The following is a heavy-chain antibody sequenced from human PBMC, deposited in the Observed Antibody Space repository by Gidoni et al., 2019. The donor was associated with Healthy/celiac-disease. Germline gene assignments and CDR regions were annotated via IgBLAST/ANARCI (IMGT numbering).Heavy chain of an antibody. CDR1: GFTLSSYA. CDR2: ISYDGSNK. V-gene: IGHV3-30-3*01. Sequence: QVQLVASGGGVVQPGRSLGLSCAASGFTLSSYAMHWVRQAPGKGLEWVAVISYDGSNKYYADSVKGRFTISRDNSKNTLYLQMNSLRAEDTAVYYCARAVNMVRGVIAVDYYYMDVWGKGTTVTVSS. D-gene: IGHD3-10*01. CDR3: ARAVNMVRGVIAVDYYYMDV. J-gene: IGHJ6*03.